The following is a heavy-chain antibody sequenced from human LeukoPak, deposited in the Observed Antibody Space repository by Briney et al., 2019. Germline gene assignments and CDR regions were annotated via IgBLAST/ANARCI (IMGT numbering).Heavy chain of an antibody. V-gene: IGHV3-48*03. CDR3: ARDFRGSSWYGRDY. Sequence: PGGSLRLSCAAPGFTFSSYEMNWVRQAPGKGLEWVSYISSSGSTIYYAVSVKGRFTISRDNAKNSLYLQMNSLRAEDTAVYYCARDFRGSSWYGRDYWGQGTLVTVSS. CDR1: GFTFSSYE. CDR2: ISSSGSTI. D-gene: IGHD6-13*01. J-gene: IGHJ4*02.